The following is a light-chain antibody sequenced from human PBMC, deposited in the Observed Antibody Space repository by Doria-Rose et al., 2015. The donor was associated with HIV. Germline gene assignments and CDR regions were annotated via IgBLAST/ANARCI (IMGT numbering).Light chain of an antibody. CDR1: QDITND. CDR3: LQHNTYPRT. J-gene: IGKJ1*01. CDR2: AAS. Sequence: DIQMTQSPSPLSASVGDRVTITCRASQDITNDLGWYQQKPGKAPKRLIYAASTLQSGVPSRFSGSGSGTEFTLTINTLQPEGFATYYCLQHNTYPRTFGQGTKVEIK. V-gene: IGKV1-17*01.